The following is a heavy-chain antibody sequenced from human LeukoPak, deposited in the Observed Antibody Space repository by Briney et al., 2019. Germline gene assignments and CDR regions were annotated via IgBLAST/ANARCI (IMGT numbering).Heavy chain of an antibody. J-gene: IGHJ4*02. V-gene: IGHV3-7*03. Sequence: ETLSLTCTVSGGSISSSFYYWGWIRQPPGKGLEWVANIKQDGSEKYYVDSVKGRFTISRDNAKNSLYLQMNSLRAEDTAVYYCARASIYLYNWNDGGFDYWGQGTLVTVSS. CDR1: GGSISSSFYY. CDR2: IKQDGSEK. D-gene: IGHD1-20*01. CDR3: ARASIYLYNWNDGGFDY.